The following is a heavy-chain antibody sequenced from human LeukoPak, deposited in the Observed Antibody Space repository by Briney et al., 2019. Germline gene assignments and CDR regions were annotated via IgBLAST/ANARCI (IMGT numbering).Heavy chain of an antibody. V-gene: IGHV1-46*01. D-gene: IGHD6-19*01. CDR1: GYTFTSYY. CDR3: ARDLGLRGSSGWYNPLGY. CDR2: INPSGGST. Sequence: GASVKVSCKASGYTFTSYYMHWVRQAPGQGLEWMGIINPSGGSTSYAQKFQGRVTMTRDMSTSTVYMELSSLRSEDTAVYYCARDLGLRGSSGWYNPLGYWGQGTLVTVSS. J-gene: IGHJ4*02.